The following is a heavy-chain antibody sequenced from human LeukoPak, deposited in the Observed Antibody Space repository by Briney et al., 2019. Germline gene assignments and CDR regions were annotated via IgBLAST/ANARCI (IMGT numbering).Heavy chain of an antibody. CDR1: GYTFTSYY. D-gene: IGHD5-12*01. Sequence: ASVKVSCKASGYTFTSYYMHWVRQAPGQGLEWMGIINPSGGSTSYAQKFQGRVTMTRDTSTSTFYMELSSLRSEDTAVYYCAFRPTSNSGYDLQFDYWGQETLVTVSS. CDR2: INPSGGST. V-gene: IGHV1-46*01. CDR3: AFRPTSNSGYDLQFDY. J-gene: IGHJ4*02.